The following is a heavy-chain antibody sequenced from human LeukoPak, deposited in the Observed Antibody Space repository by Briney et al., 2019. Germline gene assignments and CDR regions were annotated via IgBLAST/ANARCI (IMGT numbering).Heavy chain of an antibody. CDR3: ARDLQWSLGPLDY. D-gene: IGHD3-22*01. Sequence: SETLSLTCTVSGGSIISSSYYWGWIRQPPEKGLEWIGSIYYSGTTYHTPSLQSRVTISVDTSNNDFSLKLNSVTAADTAVYYCARDLQWSLGPLDYWGQGTLVTVSS. J-gene: IGHJ4*02. V-gene: IGHV4-39*07. CDR1: GGSIISSSYY. CDR2: IYYSGTT.